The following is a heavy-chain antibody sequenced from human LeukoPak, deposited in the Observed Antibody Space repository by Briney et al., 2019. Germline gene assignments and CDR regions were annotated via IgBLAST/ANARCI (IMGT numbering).Heavy chain of an antibody. CDR2: TYYRSKWYS. J-gene: IGHJ4*02. CDR3: ASSGTYSFYYFDD. Sequence: SQTLSLTCAISGDSVSSNSAAWNWIRQSPSRGLEWLGRTYYRSKWYSDYAISVKSRITINPDTSKNQFSLQLNSVTPEDTAVYYCASSGTYSFYYFDDWGQGTLVTVSS. CDR1: GDSVSSNSAA. V-gene: IGHV6-1*01. D-gene: IGHD3-10*01.